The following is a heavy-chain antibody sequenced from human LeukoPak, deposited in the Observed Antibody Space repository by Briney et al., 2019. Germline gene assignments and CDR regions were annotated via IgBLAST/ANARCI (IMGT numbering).Heavy chain of an antibody. J-gene: IGHJ6*02. CDR1: GGSISSYY. Sequence: SETLSLTCTVSGGSISSYYWSWIRQPPGKGLEWIGYIYYSGSTNYNPSLKSRVTISVDTSKNQFSLKLSSVTAADTAVYYCARMRAAAGTNPLSYYYGMDVWGQGTTVTVSS. D-gene: IGHD6-13*01. V-gene: IGHV4-59*01. CDR2: IYYSGST. CDR3: ARMRAAAGTNPLSYYYGMDV.